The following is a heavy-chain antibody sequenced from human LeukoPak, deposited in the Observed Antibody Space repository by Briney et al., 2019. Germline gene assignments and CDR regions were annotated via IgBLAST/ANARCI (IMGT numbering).Heavy chain of an antibody. V-gene: IGHV1-18*01. CDR3: ARDRPREMYYYDPGDAFDI. D-gene: IGHD3-22*01. CDR2: MSAYNGNT. Sequence: AASVTVSFMASGYSFSSFGISWLRQAPGQGLEWMGWMSAYNGNTNYAQKLQGRVTMTTDTSTSTAYMELRSLRSDDTAVYYCARDRPREMYYYDPGDAFDIWGQGTMVTVSS. J-gene: IGHJ3*02. CDR1: GYSFSSFG.